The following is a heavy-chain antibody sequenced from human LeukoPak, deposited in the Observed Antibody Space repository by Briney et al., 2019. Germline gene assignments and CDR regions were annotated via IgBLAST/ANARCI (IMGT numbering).Heavy chain of an antibody. J-gene: IGHJ6*02. Sequence: PSETLSLTCSVSGGSISSYYWSWIRQPPGKGLEWIGYIYYSGSSNYNPSLKSRVTISVDTSKNHFSLKLSSVTAADTAVYYCARSYDSRGYYYYGMDVWGQGTTVTVSS. V-gene: IGHV4-59*01. CDR2: IYYSGSS. CDR3: ARSYDSRGYYYYGMDV. D-gene: IGHD3-22*01. CDR1: GGSISSYY.